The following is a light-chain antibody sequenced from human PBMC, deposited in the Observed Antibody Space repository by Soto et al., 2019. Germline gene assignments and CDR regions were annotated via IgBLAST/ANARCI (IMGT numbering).Light chain of an antibody. J-gene: IGLJ2*01. Sequence: QSALTQPPSASGSPGQSVTISCTGTGSDVGAYIYVSWYQQHPGKAPKLMIYEVNKRPSGVPDRFSGSKSGNTASLTVSGLQAEDEADYYCSSYAGSNNVVFGGGTKLTVL. CDR1: GSDVGAYIY. CDR3: SSYAGSNNVV. V-gene: IGLV2-8*01. CDR2: EVN.